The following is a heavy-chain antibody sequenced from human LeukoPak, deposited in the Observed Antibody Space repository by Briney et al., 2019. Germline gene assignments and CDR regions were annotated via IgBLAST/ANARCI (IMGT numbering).Heavy chain of an antibody. CDR1: AFAASGFTFSTFG. CDR2: ITDNGRKT. J-gene: IGHJ4*02. Sequence: GGSLRLSCAASAFAASGFTFSTFGMHWVRQAPGKGLEWVSYITDNGRKTYYADSVKGRFTISRDNAKYSLYLQINRLRDEDTAVYYCAKDATYNRHYFDYWGQGTLVTVSS. CDR3: AKDATYNRHYFDY. V-gene: IGHV3-48*02. D-gene: IGHD1-14*01.